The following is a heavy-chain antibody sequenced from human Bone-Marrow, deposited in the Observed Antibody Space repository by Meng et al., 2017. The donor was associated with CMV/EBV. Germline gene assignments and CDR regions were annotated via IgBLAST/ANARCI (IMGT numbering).Heavy chain of an antibody. CDR1: GFTFDDYA. CDR3: AKDIASRIVGATNALDI. J-gene: IGHJ3*02. V-gene: IGHV3-9*01. Sequence: SLKISCAASGFTFDDYAMHWVRQAPGKGLEWVSGISWNSGSIGYADSVKGRFTISRDNAKNSLYLQMNSLRAEDTALYYCAKDIASRIVGATNALDIWGQGTMVTVSS. CDR2: ISWNSGSI. D-gene: IGHD1-26*01.